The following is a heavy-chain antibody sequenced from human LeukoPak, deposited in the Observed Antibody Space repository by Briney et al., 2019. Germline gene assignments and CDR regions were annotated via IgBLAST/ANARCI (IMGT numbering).Heavy chain of an antibody. Sequence: GESLKISCKGSGYIFTSYWIGWVRQMPGKGLEWMGIIYPGDSDTRYSPSLQGQVTISADKSITTAYLQWSSLKASDTAMYYCARSSSYSPYYFDSWGQGTLVTVSS. CDR2: IYPGDSDT. CDR1: GYIFTSYW. J-gene: IGHJ4*02. CDR3: ARSSSYSPYYFDS. V-gene: IGHV5-51*01. D-gene: IGHD3-22*01.